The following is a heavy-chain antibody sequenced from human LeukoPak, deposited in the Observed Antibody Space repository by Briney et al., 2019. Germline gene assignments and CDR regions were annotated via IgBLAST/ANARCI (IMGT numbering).Heavy chain of an antibody. CDR3: ARALTDSTKIGAFDI. Sequence: GGSLRLSCAASGFTFSSYWMSWVRQAPGKGLEWVANIKQDGSEKYYVDSVKGRFTISRDNAKNSLYPQMNSLRAEDTAVYCCARALTDSTKIGAFDIWGQGTMVTVSS. V-gene: IGHV3-7*01. D-gene: IGHD3-22*01. CDR1: GFTFSSYW. J-gene: IGHJ3*02. CDR2: IKQDGSEK.